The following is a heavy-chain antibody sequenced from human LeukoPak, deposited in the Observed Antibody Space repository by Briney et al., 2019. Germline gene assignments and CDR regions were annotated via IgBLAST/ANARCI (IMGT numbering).Heavy chain of an antibody. CDR2: TSGSGGNT. CDR1: GFTFSSYA. V-gene: IGHV3-23*01. CDR3: AKDVVVVTAAGDHFDY. J-gene: IGHJ4*02. D-gene: IGHD2-2*01. Sequence: GGSLRLSCAASGFTFSSYAMSWVRQAPGKGLEWVSTTSGSGGNTYYADSVKGRFTISRDNSKNTLYLQLNSLRAEDTAIYYCAKDVVVVTAAGDHFDYWGQGTLVTVSS.